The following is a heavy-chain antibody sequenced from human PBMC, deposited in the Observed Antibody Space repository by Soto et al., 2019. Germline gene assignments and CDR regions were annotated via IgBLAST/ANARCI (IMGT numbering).Heavy chain of an antibody. Sequence: GGSLRLSCAASGFKFDDYVMHWVHQPPGKGLEWVSLISWDGGSTYYEDSVKGRFTISRDNSKNSLYLQMNSLRTEDTGLYYCAKGSGSRYYYHPMDVWGQGTTVTVSS. CDR2: ISWDGGST. J-gene: IGHJ6*02. CDR1: GFKFDDYV. D-gene: IGHD3-22*01. CDR3: AKGSGSRYYYHPMDV. V-gene: IGHV3-43D*04.